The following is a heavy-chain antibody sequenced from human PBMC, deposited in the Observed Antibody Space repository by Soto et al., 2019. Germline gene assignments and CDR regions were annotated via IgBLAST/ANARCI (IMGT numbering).Heavy chain of an antibody. CDR1: GYSFTAYH. CDR2: INPKSGGT. Sequence: GASVKVSCKASGYSFTAYHIHWVRQAPGQGLEWLGRINPKSGGTSTAQKFQGWVTMTRDRSRSTVYMELTRLRCDDTAVDFCARGHSTDCSNGVCSFFYNHEMDVWGQGTTVTVSS. CDR3: ARGHSTDCSNGVCSFFYNHEMDV. V-gene: IGHV1-2*04. D-gene: IGHD2-8*01. J-gene: IGHJ6*02.